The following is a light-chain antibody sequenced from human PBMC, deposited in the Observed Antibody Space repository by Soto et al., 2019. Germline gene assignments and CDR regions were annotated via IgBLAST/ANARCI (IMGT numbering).Light chain of an antibody. V-gene: IGLV2-14*03. Sequence: QSALTQPASVFGSPGQSITFSCTGNSSDVGGYNFVSWYQQHPGKAPKLMIYEVSSRPSGVSNRFSGSKSGNTASLTISGLQPEDEADYYCSSYTTSSTVVFGTGTKLTVL. CDR1: SSDVGGYNF. CDR2: EVS. J-gene: IGLJ1*01. CDR3: SSYTTSSTVV.